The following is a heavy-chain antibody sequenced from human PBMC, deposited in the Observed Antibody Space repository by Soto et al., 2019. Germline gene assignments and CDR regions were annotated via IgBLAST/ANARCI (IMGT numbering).Heavy chain of an antibody. CDR2: VYPNSGGT. Sequence: QVQLVQSGAEVKKPGASVKVSCRPSGYTFTAYYIHWVRQDPGQGLEWMGWVYPNSGGTRDAQNFLRRVTMIRDTSNSTVYLELNWLRSDDTALYYCARDNYGPLDYWGQGTLVTVSS. CDR1: GYTFTAYY. D-gene: IGHD3-10*01. CDR3: ARDNYGPLDY. V-gene: IGHV1-2*02. J-gene: IGHJ4*02.